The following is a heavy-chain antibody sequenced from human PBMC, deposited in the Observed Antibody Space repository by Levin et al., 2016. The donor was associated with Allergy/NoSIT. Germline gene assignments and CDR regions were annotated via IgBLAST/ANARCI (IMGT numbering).Heavy chain of an antibody. J-gene: IGHJ3*02. Sequence: SETLSLTCTVSGGSISSSSYYWGWIRQPPGKGLEWIGSIYYSGSTYYNPSLKSRVTISVDTSKNQFSLKLSSVTAADTAVYYCARQPRRSITIFGGGYFDIWGQGTMVTVSS. CDR3: ARQPRRSITIFGGGYFDI. CDR2: IYYSGST. D-gene: IGHD3-3*01. V-gene: IGHV4-39*01. CDR1: GGSISSSSYY.